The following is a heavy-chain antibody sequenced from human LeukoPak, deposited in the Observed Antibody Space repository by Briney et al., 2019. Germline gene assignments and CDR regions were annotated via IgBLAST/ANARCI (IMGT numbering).Heavy chain of an antibody. V-gene: IGHV4-4*07. J-gene: IGHJ4*02. CDR3: AREDYYGSGSYWYFDY. CDR1: GGSISSYH. CDR2: IYTSGST. D-gene: IGHD3-10*01. Sequence: KPSETLSLTCTVSGGSISSYHWSWIRQPAGKGLEWIGRIYTSGSTNYNPSLKSRVTMSVDTSKNQFSLKLSSVTAADTAVYYCAREDYYGSGSYWYFDYWGQGTLVTVSS.